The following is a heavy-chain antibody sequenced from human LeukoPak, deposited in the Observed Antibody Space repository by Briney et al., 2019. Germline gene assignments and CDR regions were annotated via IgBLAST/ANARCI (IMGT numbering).Heavy chain of an antibody. J-gene: IGHJ4*02. CDR1: GFTVSSNY. CDR2: IYSGGTT. D-gene: IGHD6-6*01. Sequence: GGSLRLSCAASGFTVSSNYMSWVRQAPGKGLEWVSVIYSGGTTYYADSVKGRFTISRDNSKNTLYLQMNSLRAEDTAVYYCAKDRAARRASSLDYWGQGTLVSVSS. CDR3: AKDRAARRASSLDY. V-gene: IGHV3-66*01.